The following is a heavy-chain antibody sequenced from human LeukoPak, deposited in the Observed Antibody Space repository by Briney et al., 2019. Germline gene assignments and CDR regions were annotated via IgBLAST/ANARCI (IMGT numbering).Heavy chain of an antibody. V-gene: IGHV1-2*06. J-gene: IGHJ4*02. CDR3: ARDLGWYGLRDFDY. D-gene: IGHD6-19*01. CDR1: GYTFTGYY. CDR2: INPNSGST. Sequence: ASVKVSCKASGYTFTGYYMHWVRQAPGQGLEWMGQINPNSGSTNYAQKFQGRVTMTRDTSISTAYMELSRLRSDDTAVYYCARDLGWYGLRDFDYWGQGTLVTVSS.